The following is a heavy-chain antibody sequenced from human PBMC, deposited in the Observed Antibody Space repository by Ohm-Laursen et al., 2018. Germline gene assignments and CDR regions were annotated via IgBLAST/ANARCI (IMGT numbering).Heavy chain of an antibody. Sequence: SLRLSCSASGFNFNTYEMNWVRQASGKGLEWVANIHYSRTSLIYYADSVIGRFTISRDNSKNTLYLQMNSLRAEDTAVYYCAKDGSARYYYYYGMDVWGQGTTVTVSS. J-gene: IGHJ6*02. CDR1: GFNFNTYE. CDR3: AKDGSARYYYYYGMDV. D-gene: IGHD6-25*01. V-gene: IGHV3-48*03. CDR2: IHYSRTSLI.